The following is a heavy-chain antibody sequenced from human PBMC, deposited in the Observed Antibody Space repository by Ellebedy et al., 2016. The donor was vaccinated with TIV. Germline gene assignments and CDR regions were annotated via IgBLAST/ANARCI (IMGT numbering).Heavy chain of an antibody. CDR2: IVPGFGAP. J-gene: IGHJ6*02. V-gene: IGHV1-69*06. Sequence: AASVKVSCKSSGGTLNRYAISWVRQAPGQGLEWMGGIVPGFGAPNYASKFKGRVTITADKSTNTAYMEVISLRSEDTAVYYCARGLDCSSINFYPDYEMDVWGQGTKVTVSS. D-gene: IGHD2-15*01. CDR3: ARGLDCSSINFYPDYEMDV. CDR1: GGTLNRYA.